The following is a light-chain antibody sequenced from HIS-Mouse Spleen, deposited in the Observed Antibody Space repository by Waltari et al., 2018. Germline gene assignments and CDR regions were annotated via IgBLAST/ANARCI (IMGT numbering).Light chain of an antibody. CDR1: SSDVGGYNY. CDR3: SSYTSSSTWV. V-gene: IGLV2-11*01. Sequence: QSALTQPRSVSGSPGQSVTISCTGTSSDVGGYNYVSWYQQHPGKAPKLMIYDVSKRPSGASNRFSGSKSGNTASLTISGLQAEDEADYYCSSYTSSSTWVFGGGTKLTVL. CDR2: DVS. J-gene: IGLJ3*02.